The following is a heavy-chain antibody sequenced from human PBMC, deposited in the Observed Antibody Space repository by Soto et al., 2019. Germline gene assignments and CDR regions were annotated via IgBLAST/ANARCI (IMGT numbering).Heavy chain of an antibody. D-gene: IGHD3-3*01. V-gene: IGHV1-69*13. Sequence: VKVSCKASGGTFSSYAISWVRQAPGQGLEWMGGIIPIFGTADYAQKFQGRVTITADESTSTAYMELSSLRSEDTAVYYCAGSSSGFYYYGMDVWGQGTTVTVSS. CDR3: AGSSSGFYYYGMDV. J-gene: IGHJ6*02. CDR1: GGTFSSYA. CDR2: IIPIFGTA.